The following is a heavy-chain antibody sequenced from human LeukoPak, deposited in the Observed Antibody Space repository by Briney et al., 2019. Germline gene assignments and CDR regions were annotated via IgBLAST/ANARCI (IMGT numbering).Heavy chain of an antibody. CDR1: GGTFSSYA. V-gene: IGHV1-69*06. J-gene: IGHJ5*02. Sequence: GASVTVSCTASGGTFSSYAISWVRQAPGQGLEWMGGIIPIFGTANYAQKFQGRVTITADKSTSTAYMELSSLRSEDTAVYYCARTRSMYYYDPNWFDPWGQGTLVTVSS. CDR2: IIPIFGTA. CDR3: ARTRSMYYYDPNWFDP. D-gene: IGHD3-22*01.